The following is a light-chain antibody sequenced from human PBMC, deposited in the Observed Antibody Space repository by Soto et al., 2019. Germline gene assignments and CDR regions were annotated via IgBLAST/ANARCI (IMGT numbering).Light chain of an antibody. V-gene: IGKV1-27*01. J-gene: IGKJ1*01. CDR1: QAISNY. CDR2: AAS. Sequence: DIQMTQSPSSLSAYVGDRVTITCRASQAISNYLAWYQQKPGKVPKLLIYAASTLQSGVTSRFSGSGSGTDFTLTISSLQPEDVATYYCQKYNIAPWTFGQGTKVEIK. CDR3: QKYNIAPWT.